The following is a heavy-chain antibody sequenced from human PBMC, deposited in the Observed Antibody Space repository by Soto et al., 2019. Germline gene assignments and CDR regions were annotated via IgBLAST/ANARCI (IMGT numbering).Heavy chain of an antibody. CDR3: ARGGYCSSTSCLRSVIRWFDP. D-gene: IGHD2-2*01. Sequence: QVQLQESGPGLVKPSQTQSLTCTVSGGSISSGGYYWSWIRQHPGKGLEWIGYIYYSGSTYYNPSLKSRVTISVDTSKNQFSLKLSSVTAADTAVYYCARGGYCSSTSCLRSVIRWFDPWGQGTLVTVSS. J-gene: IGHJ5*02. V-gene: IGHV4-31*03. CDR1: GGSISSGGYY. CDR2: IYYSGST.